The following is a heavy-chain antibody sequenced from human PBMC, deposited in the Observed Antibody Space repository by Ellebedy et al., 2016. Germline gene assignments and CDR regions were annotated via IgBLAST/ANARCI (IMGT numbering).Heavy chain of an antibody. Sequence: GGSLRLXXAASGFTFSSYAVSWVRQAPGKGLEWVSYISSSSSTIYYADSVKGRFTISRDNSKNTLYLQMNSLRAEDTAVYYCARDHIVVVTAYGMDVWGQGTTVTVSS. J-gene: IGHJ6*02. D-gene: IGHD2-21*02. CDR3: ARDHIVVVTAYGMDV. CDR1: GFTFSSYA. CDR2: ISSSSSTI. V-gene: IGHV3-48*01.